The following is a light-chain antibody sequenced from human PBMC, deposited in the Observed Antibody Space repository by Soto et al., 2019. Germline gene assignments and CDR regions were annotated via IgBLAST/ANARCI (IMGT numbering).Light chain of an antibody. CDR1: QSVSSSY. V-gene: IGKV3-20*01. J-gene: IGKJ4*01. CDR2: GAS. CDR3: QQYGRSPRVT. Sequence: EIVLTQSPGTLSLSPGERATLSCRASQSVSSSYLAWYQQKPGQAPRLLIYGASSRATGIPDRFSGSGSGTDFTLTISRLEPEDCAVYYCQQYGRSPRVTFGGGTKVEIK.